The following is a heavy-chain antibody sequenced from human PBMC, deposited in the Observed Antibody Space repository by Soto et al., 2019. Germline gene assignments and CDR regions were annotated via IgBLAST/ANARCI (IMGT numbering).Heavy chain of an antibody. D-gene: IGHD2-2*01. CDR3: ARDSSYAPFDY. CDR1: GFTFSNYA. CDR2: ISGSGGDT. V-gene: IGHV3-23*01. Sequence: GALRLSCAASGFTFSNYALSWVRQAPGKGLQWVSRISGSGGDTYYADSVKGRFTISRDNSKNTLYLQMNSLRAEDTAVYYCARDSSYAPFDYWGLGTLVTVSS. J-gene: IGHJ4*02.